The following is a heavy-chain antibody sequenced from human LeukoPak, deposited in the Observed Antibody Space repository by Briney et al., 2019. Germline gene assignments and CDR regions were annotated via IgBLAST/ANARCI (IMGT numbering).Heavy chain of an antibody. CDR1: GFTFSSYG. V-gene: IGHV3-30*18. CDR3: AKGLEQLVLYYYGMDV. CDR2: ISYDGSNK. J-gene: IGHJ6*04. D-gene: IGHD6-13*01. Sequence: GGSLRLSCAASGFTFSSYGMHWVRQAPGKGLEWVAVISYDGSNKYYADSVKGRFTISRDNSKNTLYLQMNSLRAEDTAVYYCAKGLEQLVLYYYGMDVWGKGTTVTVSS.